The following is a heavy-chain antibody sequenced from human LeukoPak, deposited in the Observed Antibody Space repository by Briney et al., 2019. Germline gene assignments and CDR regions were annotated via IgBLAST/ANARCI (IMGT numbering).Heavy chain of an antibody. Sequence: GGSLRLSCAASGFTFSSYEMNWVRQAPGKGLEWVSYISSSGSTIYYADSVKGRFTISRDNAKNSLYLQMNSLRAEDTALYYCARATEDGGYYYYMDVWGKGTTVTVSS. CDR3: ARATEDGGYYYYMDV. V-gene: IGHV3-48*03. D-gene: IGHD2-15*01. CDR2: ISSSGSTI. J-gene: IGHJ6*03. CDR1: GFTFSSYE.